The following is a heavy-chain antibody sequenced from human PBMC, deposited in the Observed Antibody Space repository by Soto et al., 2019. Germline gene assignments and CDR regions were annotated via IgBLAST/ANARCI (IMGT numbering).Heavy chain of an antibody. CDR2: IWYDGSNK. J-gene: IGHJ6*03. D-gene: IGHD3-9*01. CDR1: GFTFSSYG. V-gene: IGHV3-33*01. Sequence: GSLRLSCAASGFTFSSYGMHWVRQAPGKGLEWVAVIWYDGSNKYYADSVKGRFTISRDNSKNTLYLQMNSLRAEDTAVYYCARGPYYDILTGYHSYYYYYYMDVWGKGTTVTVSS. CDR3: ARGPYYDILTGYHSYYYYYYMDV.